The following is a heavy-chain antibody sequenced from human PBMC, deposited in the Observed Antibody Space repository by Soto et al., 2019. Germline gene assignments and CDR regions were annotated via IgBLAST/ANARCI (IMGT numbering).Heavy chain of an antibody. CDR1: GDTFSSFA. Sequence: QVQLVQSGAEVKKPGSSVKVSCKASGDTFSSFAISWVRQAPGQGLEWMGGIITIFRTPKYAQKFQGRVTMTADEFTSTAYLERSSLKSEDTAFYYCAREKGREQLGGNFYCALNVWGQGTTVIVSS. V-gene: IGHV1-69*12. D-gene: IGHD1-1*01. CDR2: IITIFRTP. J-gene: IGHJ6*02. CDR3: AREKGREQLGGNFYCALNV.